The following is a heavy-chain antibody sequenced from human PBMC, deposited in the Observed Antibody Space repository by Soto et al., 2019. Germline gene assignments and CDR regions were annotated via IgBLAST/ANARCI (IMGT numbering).Heavy chain of an antibody. CDR3: AKGFIRDCGGDCTVDT. V-gene: IGHV3-23*01. Sequence: RLSCAASGFTFSSYTMSWVRQAPGKGLEWVSGISATGGSTYYADSVKGRFTFSRDNSKNTLYLQMNSLRAEDTAVYYCAKGFIRDCGGDCTVDTWGQGTLVTVS. D-gene: IGHD2-21*02. J-gene: IGHJ5*02. CDR1: GFTFSSYT. CDR2: ISATGGST.